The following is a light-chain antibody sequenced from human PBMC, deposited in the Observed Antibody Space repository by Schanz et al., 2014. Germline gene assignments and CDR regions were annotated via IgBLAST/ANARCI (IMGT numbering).Light chain of an antibody. CDR1: QSISSW. V-gene: IGKV1-5*01. Sequence: DIQMTQSPSTLSASVGDRVTITCRASQSISSWLAWYQQKPGKAPKLLIYDASSLESGVPSRFSGSGSGTEFTLTISSLQPDDFATYYCQQYKSGPAFGQGTKVEIK. J-gene: IGKJ1*01. CDR2: DAS. CDR3: QQYKSGPA.